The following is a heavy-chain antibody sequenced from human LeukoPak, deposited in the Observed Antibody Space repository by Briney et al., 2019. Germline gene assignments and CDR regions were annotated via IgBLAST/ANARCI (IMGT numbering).Heavy chain of an antibody. V-gene: IGHV4-4*07. Sequence: QASETLSLTCTVSGGSISSYYWSWIRQPAGKGLEWIGRIYTSGSTNYNPSLKSRVTISVDTSKNQFSLKLSSVTAADTAVYYCARLTSTPMGYDFWSGSHDYYYMDVWGKGTTVTVSS. CDR2: IYTSGST. CDR3: ARLTSTPMGYDFWSGSHDYYYMDV. J-gene: IGHJ6*03. CDR1: GGSISSYY. D-gene: IGHD3-3*01.